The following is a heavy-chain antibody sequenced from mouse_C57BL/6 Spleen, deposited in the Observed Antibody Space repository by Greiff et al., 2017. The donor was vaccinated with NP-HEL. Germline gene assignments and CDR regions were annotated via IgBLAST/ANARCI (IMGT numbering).Heavy chain of an antibody. CDR2: INPGSGGT. CDR1: GYAFTNYL. D-gene: IGHD2-3*01. CDR3: GREGDDLYAMDY. V-gene: IGHV1-54*01. J-gene: IGHJ4*01. Sequence: QVQLQQSGAELVRPGTSVKVSCKASGYAFTNYLIEWVKQRPGQGLEWIGVINPGSGGTNYNEKFKGKATLTADKSSSTAYMQLSSLTSEDSAVYFCGREGDDLYAMDYWGQGTSVTVSS.